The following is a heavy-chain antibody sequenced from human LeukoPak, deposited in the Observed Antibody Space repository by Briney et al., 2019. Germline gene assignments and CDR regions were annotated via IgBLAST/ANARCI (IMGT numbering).Heavy chain of an antibody. V-gene: IGHV3-7*04. Sequence: PGGSLRLSCAASRFTFSSYWMSWVRQAPGKGLEWVATIKQDGSEKFYVDSVKGRFTISRDNSKNTLYLQMNSLRAEDTAVYYCATEMGPYGSGKGFDYWGQGTLVTVSS. D-gene: IGHD3-10*01. CDR1: RFTFSSYW. CDR2: IKQDGSEK. J-gene: IGHJ4*02. CDR3: ATEMGPYGSGKGFDY.